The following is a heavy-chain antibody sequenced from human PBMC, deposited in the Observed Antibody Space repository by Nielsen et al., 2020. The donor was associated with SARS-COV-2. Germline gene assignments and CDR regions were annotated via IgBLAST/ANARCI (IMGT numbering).Heavy chain of an antibody. V-gene: IGHV3-11*03. CDR2: ISSSSSYT. Sequence: GGSLRLSCAASGFTFSDYYMSWIRQAPGKGLEWVSYISSSSSYTNYADSVKGRFTISRDTSKNTLYLQMNSLRAEDTAVYYCARVGGGYVLDYWGQGTLVTASS. J-gene: IGHJ4*02. CDR1: GFTFSDYY. CDR3: ARVGGGYVLDY. D-gene: IGHD5-12*01.